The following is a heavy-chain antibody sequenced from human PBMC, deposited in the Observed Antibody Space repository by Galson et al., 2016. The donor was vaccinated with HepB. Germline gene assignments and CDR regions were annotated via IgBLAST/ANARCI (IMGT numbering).Heavy chain of an antibody. CDR3: ARDGGSGWLEYLQH. CDR2: IIPIFGTA. Sequence: SVKVSCKASGGTFSSYGISWVRQAPGQGLEWMGAIIPIFGTANYAQKFQGTVTITADESTSTAYMELSNLRSEDTAIYYCARDGGSGWLEYLQHWGQGTLVTVSS. CDR1: GGTFSSYG. J-gene: IGHJ1*01. D-gene: IGHD6-19*01. V-gene: IGHV1-69*13.